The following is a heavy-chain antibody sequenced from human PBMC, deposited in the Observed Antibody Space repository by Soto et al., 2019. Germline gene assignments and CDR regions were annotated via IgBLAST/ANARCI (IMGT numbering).Heavy chain of an antibody. CDR2: MHHSGST. J-gene: IGHJ4*02. D-gene: IGHD3-10*01. Sequence: QVRLQESGSGLVNPSGTLSLTCVVSGGSITSPNWWTWVRQPPGRGLEWIAEMHHSGSTNYSPSLKSRVVMSIDKSKNQFSLKLNSVTAADTAVYYCATGNVYYYGSGGLWDQWGRGALVTVSS. V-gene: IGHV4-4*02. CDR3: ATGNVYYYGSGGLWDQ. CDR1: GGSITSPNW.